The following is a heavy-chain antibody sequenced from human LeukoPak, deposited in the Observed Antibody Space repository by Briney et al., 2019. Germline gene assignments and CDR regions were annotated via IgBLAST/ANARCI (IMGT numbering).Heavy chain of an antibody. CDR2: FYTSGST. CDR3: AREAPTTSPYYYYYMDV. J-gene: IGHJ6*03. Sequence: SEPLSLTCTVSGGFISSYYWSWIRQPAGKGLEWIVRFYTSGSTNYNPSLKSRVTMSVDTSKNQFSLKLSSVTAADTAVYYCAREAPTTSPYYYYYMDVCSKGTTVTVYS. V-gene: IGHV4-4*07. D-gene: IGHD1-26*01. CDR1: GGFISSYY.